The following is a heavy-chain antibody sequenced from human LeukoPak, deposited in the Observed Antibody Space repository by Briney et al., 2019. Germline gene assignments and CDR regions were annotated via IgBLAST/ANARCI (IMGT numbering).Heavy chain of an antibody. CDR1: GFTFSSYA. CDR3: ATASEPYSSNSYEYFQH. V-gene: IGHV3-23*01. J-gene: IGHJ1*01. D-gene: IGHD6-13*01. CDR2: ISGSGGST. Sequence: GGSLRLSCAASGFTFSSYAMSWVRQAPGKGLEWVSAISGSGGSTYYADSVKGRFTISRDNSKNTLYLQMNSLRAEDTAVYYCATASEPYSSNSYEYFQHWGQGTLVTVSS.